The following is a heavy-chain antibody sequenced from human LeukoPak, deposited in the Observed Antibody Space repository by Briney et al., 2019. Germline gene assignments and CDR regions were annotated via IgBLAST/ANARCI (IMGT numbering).Heavy chain of an antibody. CDR2: IYHSGST. CDR1: GGSISSSNW. Sequence: SETLSLTCAVSGGSISSSNWWSWVRQPPGKGLEWIGEIYHSGSTNYNPSLKSRVTISVDKSKNQFSLKLSSVTAADTAVYYCARQGIAAAGTFAVFDYWGQGTLVTVSS. V-gene: IGHV4-4*02. D-gene: IGHD6-13*01. CDR3: ARQGIAAAGTFAVFDY. J-gene: IGHJ4*02.